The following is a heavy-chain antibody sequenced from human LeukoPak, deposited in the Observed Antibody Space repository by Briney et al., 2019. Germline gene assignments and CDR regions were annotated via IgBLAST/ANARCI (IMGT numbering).Heavy chain of an antibody. D-gene: IGHD3/OR15-3a*01. Sequence: PSETLSLTCAVSGYSISSGYYWGWIRQPPGKGLEWVSSISSSSSYIYYADSVKGRFTISRDNAKNSLYLQMNSLRAEDTAVYYCARAPGLRWGQGTLVTVSS. J-gene: IGHJ4*02. CDR2: ISSSSSYI. CDR3: ARAPGLR. CDR1: GYSISSGYY. V-gene: IGHV3-21*01.